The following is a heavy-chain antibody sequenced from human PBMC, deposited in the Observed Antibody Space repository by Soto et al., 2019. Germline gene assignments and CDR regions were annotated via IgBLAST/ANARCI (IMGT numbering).Heavy chain of an antibody. Sequence: QVQLVESGGGLVKPGGSLRLSCAASGFTFSDYYMSWIRQAPGKGLEWVSYISSSSSYTNYADSVKGRFTISRDNAKNSLYLQMNSLRAEDTAVYYCAAYAKEISGSSQRYFDYWGQGTLVTVSS. J-gene: IGHJ4*02. CDR3: AAYAKEISGSSQRYFDY. D-gene: IGHD1-26*01. V-gene: IGHV3-11*05. CDR2: ISSSSSYT. CDR1: GFTFSDYY.